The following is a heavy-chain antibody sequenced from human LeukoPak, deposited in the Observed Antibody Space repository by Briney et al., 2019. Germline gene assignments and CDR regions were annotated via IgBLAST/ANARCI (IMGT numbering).Heavy chain of an antibody. J-gene: IGHJ4*02. CDR1: GGSISSSSYY. CDR2: IYYSGST. V-gene: IGHV4-39*07. Sequence: SETLSLTCTVSGGSISSSSYYWGWIRQPPGKGLEWIGSIYYSGSTYYNPSLKSRVTISVDTSKNQFSLELSSVTAADTAVYYCARDQNDFWSGYGYYWGQGTLVTVSS. CDR3: ARDQNDFWSGYGYY. D-gene: IGHD3-3*01.